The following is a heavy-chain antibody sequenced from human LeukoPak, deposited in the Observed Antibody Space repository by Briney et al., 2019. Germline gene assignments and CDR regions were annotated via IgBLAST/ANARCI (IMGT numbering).Heavy chain of an antibody. CDR2: ISGSGGST. Sequence: GGSLRLSCAASGFTFSSSAMSWVRRAPGKGLEWVSSISGSGGSTYYADSVKGRFTISRDTSKNTLFLQMSSLRAEDTALYYCAKVMYYYDSSGYDYWGQGTLVTVSS. CDR1: GFTFSSSA. J-gene: IGHJ4*02. D-gene: IGHD3-22*01. V-gene: IGHV3-23*01. CDR3: AKVMYYYDSSGYDY.